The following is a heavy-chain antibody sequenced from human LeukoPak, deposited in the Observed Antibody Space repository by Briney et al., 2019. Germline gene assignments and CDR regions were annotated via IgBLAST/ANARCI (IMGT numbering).Heavy chain of an antibody. CDR2: IYSGGST. Sequence: GGSLRLSCAASGFTFSSYGMHWVRQAPGKALEWVSLIYSGGSTDYADSAKGRFTISRDNSKNTLYLQMNSLRAEDTAVYYCARVGWGTSYAFDIWGQGTMVTVSS. D-gene: IGHD3-16*01. CDR1: GFTFSSYG. CDR3: ARVGWGTSYAFDI. V-gene: IGHV3-53*01. J-gene: IGHJ3*02.